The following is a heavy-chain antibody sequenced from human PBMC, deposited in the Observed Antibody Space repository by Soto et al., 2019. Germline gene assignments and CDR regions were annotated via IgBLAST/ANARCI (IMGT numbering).Heavy chain of an antibody. CDR1: GGSFSGYY. V-gene: IGHV4-34*01. J-gene: IGHJ5*02. CDR3: ARVGVELWFDWFDP. Sequence: QVQLQQWGAGLLKPSETLSLTCAVYGGSFSGYYWSWIRQPPGKGLEWIGEINHSGSTNYNPSLKSRVTISVDTSKNQFSLKLSSVTAADTAVYYWARVGVELWFDWFDPWGQGTLVTVSS. CDR2: INHSGST. D-gene: IGHD3-10*01.